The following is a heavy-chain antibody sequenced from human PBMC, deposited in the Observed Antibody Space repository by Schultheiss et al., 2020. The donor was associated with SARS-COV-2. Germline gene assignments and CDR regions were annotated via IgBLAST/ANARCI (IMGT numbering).Heavy chain of an antibody. CDR1: GFTFSSYG. Sequence: GGSLRLSCAASGFTFSSYGMHWVRQAPGKGLEWVAVISYDGSNKYYADSVKGRFTISRDNSKNTLYLQMNSLRAEDTAVYYCAKYRLLEWLLLGDFDYWGQGTLVTVSS. V-gene: IGHV3-30*18. D-gene: IGHD3-3*01. CDR3: AKYRLLEWLLLGDFDY. J-gene: IGHJ4*02. CDR2: ISYDGSNK.